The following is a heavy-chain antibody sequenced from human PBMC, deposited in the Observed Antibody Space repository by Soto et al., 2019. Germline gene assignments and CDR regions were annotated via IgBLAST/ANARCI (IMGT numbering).Heavy chain of an antibody. Sequence: PGGSLRLSCAASGFSFNYYWMHWVRQAPGQGLVWVSRVHSDGSSTTYADSVKGRFTISRDNAKNTVYLQMNSLRAEDTAVYYCARGDKGAFDLWGQGTMVTVSS. CDR3: ARGDKGAFDL. CDR2: VHSDGSST. J-gene: IGHJ3*01. D-gene: IGHD2-21*02. CDR1: GFSFNYYW. V-gene: IGHV3-74*01.